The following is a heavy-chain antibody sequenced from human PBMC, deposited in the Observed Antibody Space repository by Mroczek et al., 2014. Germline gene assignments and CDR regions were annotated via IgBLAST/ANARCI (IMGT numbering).Heavy chain of an antibody. D-gene: IGHD6-6*01. Sequence: QVQLVQSGGGLVKPGGSLRLSCAASGFTFSDYYMSWIRQAPGKGLEWVSYISSSGSTIYYADSVKGRFTISRDNAKNSLYLQMNSLRAEDTAVYYCARESRAGIAARPSIPPGYFDLWGLAPLVTVSS. J-gene: IGHJ2*01. CDR3: ARESRAGIAARPSIPPGYFDL. CDR1: GFTFSDYY. V-gene: IGHV3-11*01. CDR2: ISSSGSTI.